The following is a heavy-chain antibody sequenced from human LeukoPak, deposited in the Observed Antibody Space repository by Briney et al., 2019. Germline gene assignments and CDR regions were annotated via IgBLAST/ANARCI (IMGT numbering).Heavy chain of an antibody. CDR3: ARGYYDSSGHDY. V-gene: IGHV3-30-3*01. D-gene: IGHD3-22*01. J-gene: IGHJ4*02. CDR1: GFTFSSYA. CDR2: ISYDGSNK. Sequence: GGSLRLSCVASGFTFSSYAMHWVRQAPGKGLEWVAVISYDGSNKYYADSVKGRFTISRDNSKNTLYLQMNSLRAEDTAVYYCARGYYDSSGHDYWGQGTLVTVSS.